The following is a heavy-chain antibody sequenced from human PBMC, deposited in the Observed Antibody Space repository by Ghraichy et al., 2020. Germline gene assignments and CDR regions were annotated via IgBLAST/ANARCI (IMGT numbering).Heavy chain of an antibody. J-gene: IGHJ4*02. V-gene: IGHV3-23*01. Sequence: GGSLRLSCAASGFTFSSYAMSWVRQAPGKGLEWVSGIVGSGDSTYYADSVKGRFTISRDNSKNTLYLQMNSLRAEDTAVYYCAKSRRGQVPLYWGQGTLVTVSS. D-gene: IGHD2-15*01. CDR3: AKSRRGQVPLY. CDR1: GFTFSSYA. CDR2: IVGSGDST.